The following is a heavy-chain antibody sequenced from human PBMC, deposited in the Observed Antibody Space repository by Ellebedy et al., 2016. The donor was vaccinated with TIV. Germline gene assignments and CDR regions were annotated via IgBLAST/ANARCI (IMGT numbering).Heavy chain of an antibody. CDR1: GFTTSTYW. V-gene: IGHV3-7*01. D-gene: IGHD5-18*01. J-gene: IGHJ4*02. CDR2: IKLDGSEK. CDR3: ARGQVTLV. Sequence: GESLKISXAASGFTTSTYWMSWVRQAPGKGLEWVASIKLDGSEKYYVDSVKGRFTISRDNAKNSLFLQMNSLRAEDTAVYYCARGQVTLVWGQGTLVTVSS.